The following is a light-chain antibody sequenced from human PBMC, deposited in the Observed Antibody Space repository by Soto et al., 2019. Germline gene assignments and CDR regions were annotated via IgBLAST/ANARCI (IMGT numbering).Light chain of an antibody. J-gene: IGLJ3*02. CDR1: SSDVGGYNY. V-gene: IGLV2-14*01. CDR3: ASYTSGSRWV. CDR2: EVS. Sequence: QPASVSGSPGQSITISCTGTSSDVGGYNYVSWYQQHPGKAPKLMIYEVSDRPSGVSNRFSGSKSGNTASLTISGLRAEDEGDYYCASYTSGSRWVFGGGTKLTVL.